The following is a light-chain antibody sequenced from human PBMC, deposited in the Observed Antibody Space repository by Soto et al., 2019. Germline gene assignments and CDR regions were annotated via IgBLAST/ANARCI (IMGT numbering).Light chain of an antibody. Sequence: QSALTQPASVSGSPGQSITISCTGTSSDVGGYNYVSWYQQHPGKAPKVMIYEVSNRPSGVSNRFSGSKSDNTASLTISGLQAEDEADYYCSSYTSSSTWVFGGGTKL. CDR1: SSDVGGYNY. CDR3: SSYTSSSTWV. V-gene: IGLV2-14*01. J-gene: IGLJ3*02. CDR2: EVS.